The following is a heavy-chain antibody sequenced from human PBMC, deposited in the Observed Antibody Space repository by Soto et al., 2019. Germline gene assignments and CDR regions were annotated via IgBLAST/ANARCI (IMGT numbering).Heavy chain of an antibody. D-gene: IGHD2-2*02. Sequence: SETLSLTCTVSGGSISSGGYYWSWIRQHPGKGLEWIGYIYYSGSTNYNPSLKSRVTMSVDTSKNQFSLKLRSVIVADTAVYHCARFVRSCSGTTCYTRADVWGQGTTVTVSS. J-gene: IGHJ6*02. CDR2: IYYSGST. CDR1: GGSISSGGYY. CDR3: ARFVRSCSGTTCYTRADV. V-gene: IGHV4-61*08.